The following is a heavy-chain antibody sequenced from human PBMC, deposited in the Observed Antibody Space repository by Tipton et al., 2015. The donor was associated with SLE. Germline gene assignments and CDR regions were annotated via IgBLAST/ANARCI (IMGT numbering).Heavy chain of an antibody. Sequence: SLRLSCAASGFTFSIYAMHWVRQPPGKGLECVAVISYDGSNKYYADSVKGRFTIFRDNSKNTLYLQMNSLRAEDTAVYYCAREGDWNYVGPFDYWGQGTLVTVSS. V-gene: IGHV3-30*04. CDR3: AREGDWNYVGPFDY. CDR2: ISYDGSNK. D-gene: IGHD1-7*01. J-gene: IGHJ4*02. CDR1: GFTFSIYA.